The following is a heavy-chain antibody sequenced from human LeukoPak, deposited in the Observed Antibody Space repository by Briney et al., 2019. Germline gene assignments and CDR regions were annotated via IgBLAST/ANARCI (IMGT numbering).Heavy chain of an antibody. V-gene: IGHV1-2*02. CDR2: ISTDSGGT. Sequence: GASVKVSCKASGYAFTGSGYYIHWVRQAPGQGLEWMGWISTDSGGTNYAQNFQDRVSMTRDTSISTAYMEMSSLRSDDTAIYYCARGYSYGYFPDFWAQGTLVTVSS. CDR3: ARGYSYGYFPDF. J-gene: IGHJ4*02. CDR1: GYAFTGSGYY. D-gene: IGHD5-18*01.